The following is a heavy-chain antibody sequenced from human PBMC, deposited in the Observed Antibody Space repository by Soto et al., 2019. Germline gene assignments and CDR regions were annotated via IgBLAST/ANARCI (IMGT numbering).Heavy chain of an antibody. CDR2: ISYDGSNK. Sequence: GXLRLSCAPSGFTFSSYGMHWVRQAPGKGLEWVAVISYDGSNKYYADSVKGRFTISRDNSKNTLYLQMNSLRAEDTAVYYCASQGAGMDYWGQGTLVTVSS. V-gene: IGHV3-30*03. CDR3: ASQGAGMDY. J-gene: IGHJ4*02. CDR1: GFTFSSYG. D-gene: IGHD1-26*01.